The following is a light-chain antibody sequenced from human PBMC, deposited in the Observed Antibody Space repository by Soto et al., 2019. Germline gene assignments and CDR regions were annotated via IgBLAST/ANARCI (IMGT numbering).Light chain of an antibody. J-gene: IGLJ1*01. Sequence: QSALTQPPSASGSPGQSVTIPCTGTSSDVGGYDHVSWYQQHPGKAPRLLIYEVTKRPAGVPDRFSGSKSGNTASLTVSGLQAEDEADYFCSSDAGSYNYVFGTGTKLTVL. V-gene: IGLV2-8*01. CDR3: SSDAGSYNYV. CDR1: SSDVGGYDH. CDR2: EVT.